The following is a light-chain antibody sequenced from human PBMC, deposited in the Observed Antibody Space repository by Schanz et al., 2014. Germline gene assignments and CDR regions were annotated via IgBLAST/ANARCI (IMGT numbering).Light chain of an antibody. CDR1: QDIGKW. CDR3: QQSSSTVIA. V-gene: IGKV1-12*01. J-gene: IGKJ4*01. CDR2: TAS. Sequence: DIQMTQSPSSVSASVGDTVTFTCRASQDIGKWLAWYQQKPGKAPNLLIFTASRLQSGVPSRFSGSGSGTDFTLTISSLQPEDFGTYYCQQSSSTVIAFGGGTKVEIK.